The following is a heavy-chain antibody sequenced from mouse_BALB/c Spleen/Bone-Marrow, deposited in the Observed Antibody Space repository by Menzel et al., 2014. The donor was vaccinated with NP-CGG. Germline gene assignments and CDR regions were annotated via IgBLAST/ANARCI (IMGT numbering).Heavy chain of an antibody. V-gene: IGHV14-3*02. J-gene: IGHJ3*01. D-gene: IGHD1-1*01. Sequence: EVQLQQSGAELVKPGASVKLSCTASDFNIKDAYMRWVKQRPEQGLEWIGRIDPANVNTKYDTKFQGKATITADTSSNTAYLLLSSLTSEDTAVYYCAVYYYGRSSFAYWGQGTLVTVSA. CDR1: DFNIKDAY. CDR2: IDPANVNT. CDR3: AVYYYGRSSFAY.